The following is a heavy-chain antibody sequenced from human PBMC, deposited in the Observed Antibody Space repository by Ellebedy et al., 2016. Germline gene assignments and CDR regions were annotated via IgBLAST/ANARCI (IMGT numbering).Heavy chain of an antibody. CDR2: IKQDGNEK. CDR1: GFSFSSYW. J-gene: IGHJ3*02. D-gene: IGHD3-9*01. V-gene: IGHV3-7*01. CDR3: ARTLTLPTRDHDPFDI. Sequence: GGSLRLXCAASGFSFSSYWMSWVRQAPGKGLEWVANIKQDGNEKHYVDSVKGRFTISRDNAKNSLYLQMNSLRAEDTAVYYCARTLTLPTRDHDPFDIWGQGTMVTVSS.